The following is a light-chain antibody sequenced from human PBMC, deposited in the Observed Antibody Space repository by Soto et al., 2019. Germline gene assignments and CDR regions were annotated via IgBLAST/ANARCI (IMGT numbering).Light chain of an antibody. Sequence: IQLTQSPSSLSASVGDRVTITCRASQTISSWLAWYQQKPGKAPKLLIYKASTLKSGVPSRFSGSGSGTEFTLTISSLQPEDFATYYCQHADSFPLITFGQGTRLEIK. J-gene: IGKJ5*01. V-gene: IGKV1-5*03. CDR3: QHADSFPLIT. CDR2: KAS. CDR1: QTISSW.